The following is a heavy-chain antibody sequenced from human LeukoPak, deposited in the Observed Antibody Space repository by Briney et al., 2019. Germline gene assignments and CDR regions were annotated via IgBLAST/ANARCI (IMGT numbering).Heavy chain of an antibody. CDR3: TSGGRRDGYATPPLDY. D-gene: IGHD5-24*01. J-gene: IGHJ4*02. V-gene: IGHV3-15*01. CDR2: IKSKYDGGTT. CDR1: GFTFSHAL. Sequence: PGRSLPHSCAASGFTFSHALMSWVRQAPGKGLEWVGLIKSKYDGGTTDYAAPVKGRFGVSRDDSRNTLYLQMTSLKIEDTAMYYCTSGGRRDGYATPPLDYWGEGTLVTVSS.